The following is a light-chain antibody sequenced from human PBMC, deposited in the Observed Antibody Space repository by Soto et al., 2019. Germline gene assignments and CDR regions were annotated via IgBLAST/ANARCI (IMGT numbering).Light chain of an antibody. CDR3: SSYTASASYV. Sequence: QSALTQPASVSGSPGQSITISCTGTSSDIGTYNFVSWYQQHPGKAPKLMIYDVTNRPSGVSNRFSGSKSGNTASLTISGLPAEDEADYYCSSYTASASYVFGGGTKVTVL. CDR1: SSDIGTYNF. CDR2: DVT. J-gene: IGLJ1*01. V-gene: IGLV2-14*03.